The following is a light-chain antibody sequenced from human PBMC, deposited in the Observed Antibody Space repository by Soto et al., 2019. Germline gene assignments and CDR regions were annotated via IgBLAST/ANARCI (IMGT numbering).Light chain of an antibody. V-gene: IGKV1-33*01. J-gene: IGKJ3*01. CDR3: QQYDNLPPFT. CDR2: DAS. Sequence: DIQMTQSPSSLSASVGDRVTITCQASQDISNYLNWYQQKPGKAPKLLIYDASNLETGVPSRFIGSGSGTDFTFPISSLQPEDIATYYCQQYDNLPPFTFGPGTKVDIK. CDR1: QDISNY.